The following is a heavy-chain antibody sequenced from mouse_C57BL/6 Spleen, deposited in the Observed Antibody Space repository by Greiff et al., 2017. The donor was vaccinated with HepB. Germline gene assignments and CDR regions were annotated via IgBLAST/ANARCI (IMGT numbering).Heavy chain of an antibody. CDR2: IDPSDSET. V-gene: IGHV1-52*01. D-gene: IGHD1-1*01. J-gene: IGHJ2*01. CDR3: ARATTLVAPGY. CDR1: GYTFTSYW. Sequence: QVQLQQPGAELVRPGSSVKLSCKASGYTFTSYWMHWVKQRPIQGLEWIGNIDPSDSETHYNQKFKDKSTLTVDKSSSTAYTKLSSLTSEDSAVYYCARATTLVAPGYWGQGTTLTVSS.